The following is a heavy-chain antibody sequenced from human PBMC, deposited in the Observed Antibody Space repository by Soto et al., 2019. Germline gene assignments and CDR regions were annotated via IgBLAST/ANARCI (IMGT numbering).Heavy chain of an antibody. D-gene: IGHD6-13*01. J-gene: IGHJ5*02. V-gene: IGHV3-15*01. CDR2: IKSKTDDETT. Sequence: GGSLRLSCSTSGFTFKDCAISWVRQAPGKGLEWVGRIKSKTDDETTHYAAPVTGRFTISRDDSENTLYLQMNSRKTEDTAVYYCTTEHIALSSWVRGTLVTVSS. CDR3: TTEHIALSS. CDR1: GFTFKDCA.